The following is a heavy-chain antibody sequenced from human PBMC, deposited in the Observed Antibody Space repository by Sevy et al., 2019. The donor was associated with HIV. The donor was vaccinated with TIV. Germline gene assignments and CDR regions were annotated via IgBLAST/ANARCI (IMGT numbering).Heavy chain of an antibody. CDR1: GYTFTGHY. D-gene: IGHD2-15*01. CDR3: ARVFPYCSGGSCYSPYDAFDI. J-gene: IGHJ3*02. V-gene: IGHV1-2*02. CDR2: INPNSGST. Sequence: ASVKVSCKASGYTFTGHYMHWVRQAPGQGLEWMGWINPNSGSTDYAQKFQGRVTLTRDTSISTAYLELIRLTSDDTAVYYCARVFPYCSGGSCYSPYDAFDIWGQGTMVTVSS.